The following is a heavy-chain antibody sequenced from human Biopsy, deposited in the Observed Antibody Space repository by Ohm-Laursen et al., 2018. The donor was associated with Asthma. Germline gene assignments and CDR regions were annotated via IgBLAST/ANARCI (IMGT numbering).Heavy chain of an antibody. D-gene: IGHD4/OR15-4a*01. CDR2: ISWNSRSI. Sequence: SLRLSCSASGLNFAVYVMHWVRQAPGKGLEWVSGISWNSRSIGYGDSVKGRFTISRYNTKNSLYLQMNSLSPEDTAMYYCRALPTRTMYFDSWGQGTLVTVSS. CDR1: GLNFAVYV. J-gene: IGHJ4*02. CDR3: RALPTRTMYFDS. V-gene: IGHV3-9*01.